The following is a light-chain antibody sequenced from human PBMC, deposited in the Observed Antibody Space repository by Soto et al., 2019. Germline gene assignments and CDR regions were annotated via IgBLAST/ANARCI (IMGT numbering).Light chain of an antibody. V-gene: IGKV1-39*01. CDR3: PQCFSTLWT. Sequence: DIQMTQSPSSLSASVGDRVTITCRASQSISNYLNWYQQKPGKAPKLLIYAASSMQSGVPSRFSGSGSETDFTLTISSLQPDDSVTYYCPQCFSTLWTFGQGTKVE. J-gene: IGKJ1*01. CDR1: QSISNY. CDR2: AAS.